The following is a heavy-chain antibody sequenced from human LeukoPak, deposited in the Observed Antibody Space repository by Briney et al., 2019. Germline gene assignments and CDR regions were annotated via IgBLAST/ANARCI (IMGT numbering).Heavy chain of an antibody. J-gene: IGHJ3*02. CDR1: GYTFTGYY. D-gene: IGHD1-1*01. V-gene: IGHV1-2*02. CDR3: ARGTTGTTGAHNAFDI. Sequence: ASVKVSCKASGYTFTGYYMHWVRQAPGQGLEWMGWINPNSGGTNYAQKFQGRVTMTRDTSISTAYMELSRLRSDDTAVYYCARGTTGTTGAHNAFDIWGQGTMVTVSS. CDR2: INPNSGGT.